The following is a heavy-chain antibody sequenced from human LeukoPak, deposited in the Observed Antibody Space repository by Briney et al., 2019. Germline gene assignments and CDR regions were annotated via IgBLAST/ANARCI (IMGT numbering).Heavy chain of an antibody. V-gene: IGHV3-23*01. Sequence: GGSLRLSCAASGFTFSSYVMSWVRQAPGKGLEWVSAISGSGGSTYYADSVKGRFTISRDNSKNTLYLQMNSLRAEDTAVYYCAKPGITMIVVAPFDYWGQGTLVTVSS. D-gene: IGHD3-22*01. J-gene: IGHJ4*02. CDR3: AKPGITMIVVAPFDY. CDR2: ISGSGGST. CDR1: GFTFSSYV.